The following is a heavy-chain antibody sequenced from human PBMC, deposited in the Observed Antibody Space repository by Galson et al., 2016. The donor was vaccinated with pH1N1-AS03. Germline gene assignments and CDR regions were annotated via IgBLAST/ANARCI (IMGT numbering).Heavy chain of an antibody. CDR3: ASPAESYSKSWYAYFQH. V-gene: IGHV4-38-2*01. J-gene: IGHJ1*01. CDR2: IYHSGTT. Sequence: TLSLTCAVSGYSISSGSYWGWIRQPPGKGLEWIGSIYHSGTTYYNPSLKSRVTISVDTSKNQFSLRLSSVTAADTAVYYCASPAESYSKSWYAYFQHWGQGTLVTVSS. D-gene: IGHD6-13*01. CDR1: GYSISSGSY.